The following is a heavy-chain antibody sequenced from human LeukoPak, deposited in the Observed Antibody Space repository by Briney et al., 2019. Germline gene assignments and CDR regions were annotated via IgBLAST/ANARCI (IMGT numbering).Heavy chain of an antibody. CDR3: ARGFRLDS. CDR2: INHSGST. CDR1: GGSFSGYY. J-gene: IGHJ4*02. V-gene: IGHV4-34*01. Sequence: SETLSLTCAVYGGSFSGYYWSWIRQLPGKGLEWIGEINHSGSTNYNPSLKSRVTISVDTSKNQFSLKLSSVTAADTAVYYCARGFRLDSWGQGTLVTVS. D-gene: IGHD2-21*01.